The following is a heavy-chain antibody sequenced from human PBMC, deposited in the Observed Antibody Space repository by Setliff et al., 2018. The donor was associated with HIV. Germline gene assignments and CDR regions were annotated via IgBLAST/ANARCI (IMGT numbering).Heavy chain of an antibody. Sequence: PSETLSLTCTVYGGFIKNSNYYWGWIRQPPGKGLEWIGSIYYSGSTYYNPSLKTRVTIPVDTSKNQFSLKLSSVTAADTAVYYCASLTTDRFLEWLFVYWGQGTLVTVSS. J-gene: IGHJ4*02. CDR1: GGFIKNSNYY. V-gene: IGHV4-39*01. CDR3: ASLTTDRFLEWLFVY. CDR2: IYYSGST. D-gene: IGHD3-3*01.